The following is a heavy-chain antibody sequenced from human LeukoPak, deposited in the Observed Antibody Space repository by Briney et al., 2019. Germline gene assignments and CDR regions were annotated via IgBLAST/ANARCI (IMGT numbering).Heavy chain of an antibody. V-gene: IGHV4-59*01. Sequence: SETLSLTCTVSGGSMRGYYWSWIRQPPGKGLEWIGYIFYSGSTNYNPSLKSRVTISVDTSKNQFSLKLSSVTAADTAVYYCARAPRGYCSSTSCYQDAFDIWGQGTMATVSS. D-gene: IGHD2-2*03. CDR2: IFYSGST. CDR3: ARAPRGYCSSTSCYQDAFDI. CDR1: GGSMRGYY. J-gene: IGHJ3*02.